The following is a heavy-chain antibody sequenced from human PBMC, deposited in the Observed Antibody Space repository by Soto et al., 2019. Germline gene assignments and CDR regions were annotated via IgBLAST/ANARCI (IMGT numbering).Heavy chain of an antibody. D-gene: IGHD3-10*01. CDR1: GGSFSGYY. V-gene: IGHV4-34*01. CDR3: ARDAVIWGGSGSYYPSHDAFDI. Sequence: PSETLSLTCAVYGGSFSGYYWSWIRQPPGKGLEWIGEINHSGSTNYNPSLKSRVTISVDTSKNQFSLKLSSVTAADTAVYYCARDAVIWGGSGSYYPSHDAFDIWGQGTMVTVSS. CDR2: INHSGST. J-gene: IGHJ3*02.